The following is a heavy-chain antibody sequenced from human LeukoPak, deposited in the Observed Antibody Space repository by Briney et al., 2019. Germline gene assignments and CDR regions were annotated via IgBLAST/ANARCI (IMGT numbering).Heavy chain of an antibody. CDR2: IIPIFGTP. CDR1: GGTFSSYA. J-gene: IGHJ4*02. CDR3: ARDIDDVGALLDF. Sequence: ASVTVSCKASGGTFSSYAISWVRQAPGQGLEWMGGIIPIFGTPNYAQKFQGRVTITADESTSTAYMELSSLRSEDTALYYCARDIDDVGALLDFWGQGTLVTVSS. D-gene: IGHD1-26*01. V-gene: IGHV1-69*13.